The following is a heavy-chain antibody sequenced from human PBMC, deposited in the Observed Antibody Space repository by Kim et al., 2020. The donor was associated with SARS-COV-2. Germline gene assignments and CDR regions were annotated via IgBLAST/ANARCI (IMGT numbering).Heavy chain of an antibody. Sequence: NASLKSRVTIAVDTSKNQFSLKLSSVTAADTAVYYCAREQLLGSYAFDIWGQGTMVTVSS. V-gene: IGHV4-59*01. J-gene: IGHJ3*02. CDR3: AREQLLGSYAFDI. D-gene: IGHD1-1*01.